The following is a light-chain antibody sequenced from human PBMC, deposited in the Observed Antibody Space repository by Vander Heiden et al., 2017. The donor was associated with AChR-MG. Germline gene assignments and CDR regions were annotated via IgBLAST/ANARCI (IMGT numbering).Light chain of an antibody. J-gene: IGLJ1*01. CDR1: RSDVGGYNH. CDR3: SSYTSSSTLNV. Sequence: QSALTQPASVSGSPGQSITISCTGTRSDVGGYNHVSRYQKHPGKAPNLMIYDVSNRPSGVSNRFSGSKSGNTASLTISGLQAEDEADYYCSSYTSSSTLNVFGTGTKVTVL. V-gene: IGLV2-14*01. CDR2: DVS.